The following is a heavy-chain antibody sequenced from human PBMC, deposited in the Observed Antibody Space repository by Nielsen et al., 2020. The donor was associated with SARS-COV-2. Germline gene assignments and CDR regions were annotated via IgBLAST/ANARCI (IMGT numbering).Heavy chain of an antibody. CDR1: GFTFSSYW. J-gene: IGHJ6*02. CDR3: ARGDYYGSGSYSYYYGMDV. CDR2: IKQDGSEK. D-gene: IGHD3-10*01. Sequence: GESLKISCAASGFTFSSYWMSWVRQAPGKGLEWVANIKQDGSEKYYVDSVKGRFTISRDNAKNSLYLQMNSLRAEDTAVYYCARGDYYGSGSYSYYYGMDVWGQGTTVTVSS. V-gene: IGHV3-7*01.